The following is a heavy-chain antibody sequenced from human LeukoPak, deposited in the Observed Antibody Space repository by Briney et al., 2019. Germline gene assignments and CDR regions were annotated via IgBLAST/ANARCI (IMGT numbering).Heavy chain of an antibody. V-gene: IGHV1-3*01. D-gene: IGHD1-26*01. J-gene: IGHJ4*02. CDR2: INAHNGNT. Sequence: ASVKVSCKASGYTFTQYGLHWVRQAPGQRLEWMGSINAHNGNTKYSQQFQGRVTMTTDTSTSTAYMELRSLRSDDTAVYYCARDDTDGGSYLPFAYWGQGTLVTVSS. CDR3: ARDDTDGGSYLPFAY. CDR1: GYTFTQYG.